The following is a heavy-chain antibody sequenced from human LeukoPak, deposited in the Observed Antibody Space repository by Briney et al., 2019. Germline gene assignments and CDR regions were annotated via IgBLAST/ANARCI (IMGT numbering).Heavy chain of an antibody. V-gene: IGHV4-4*02. CDR1: GGSISSSNW. J-gene: IGHJ4*02. Sequence: SGTLSLTCAVSGGSISSSNWWSWVRQPPGKGLEWIGEIYHSGSTNYNPSLKSRVTIPVDKSKNQFSLKLSSVTAADTAVYYCARDPGQQPYFDYWGQGTLVTVSS. CDR3: ARDPGQQPYFDY. CDR2: IYHSGST. D-gene: IGHD6-13*01.